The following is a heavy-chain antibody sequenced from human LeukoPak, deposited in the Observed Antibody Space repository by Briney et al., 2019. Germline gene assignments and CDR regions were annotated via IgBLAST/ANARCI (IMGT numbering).Heavy chain of an antibody. CDR1: GGSIRSTNW. CDR2: IYYSGST. V-gene: IGHV4-39*01. Sequence: SETLSLTCGVSGGSIRSTNWWSWVRQPPGKGLEWIGIIYYSGSTYYNLSPKSRVTISVDTSKNQFSLKLSSVTAADTAVYYCARHVLSGYLNYWYFDLWGRGTLVTVSS. J-gene: IGHJ2*01. D-gene: IGHD3-3*01. CDR3: ARHVLSGYLNYWYFDL.